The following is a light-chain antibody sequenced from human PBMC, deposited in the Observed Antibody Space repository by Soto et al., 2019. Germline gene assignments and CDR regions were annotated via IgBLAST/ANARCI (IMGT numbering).Light chain of an antibody. CDR1: PSVSSNY. J-gene: IGKJ1*01. CDR3: QQYGSSPWT. CDR2: GAS. V-gene: IGKV3-20*01. Sequence: ESVCTQSPGSLSLSPGASSAFSGRASPSVSSNYLAWYQQKPGQAPRLLIYGASTRATGIPDRFSGSGSGTDFTLTISSLDPEDFAFYYCQQYGSSPWTFGQGTKVDIK.